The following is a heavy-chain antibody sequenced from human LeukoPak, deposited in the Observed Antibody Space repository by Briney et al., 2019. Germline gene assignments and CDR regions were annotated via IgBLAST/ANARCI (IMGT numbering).Heavy chain of an antibody. J-gene: IGHJ4*02. Sequence: GGSLRLSCAASGFTLSSYAMNWVRQAPGKGLEWVYNLGGSDGSAYYADSVKGRFTISRDPSKNTLSLNVMYQSADAAAVYFCAKQRGSMGAFDCWGQGTLVTVSS. V-gene: IGHV3-23*01. CDR1: GFTLSSYA. CDR2: LGGSDGSA. D-gene: IGHD1-26*01. CDR3: AKQRGSMGAFDC.